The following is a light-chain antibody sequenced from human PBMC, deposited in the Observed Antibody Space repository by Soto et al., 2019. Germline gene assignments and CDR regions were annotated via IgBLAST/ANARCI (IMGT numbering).Light chain of an antibody. CDR3: QVWDSTSDHYV. CDR1: NIGSKS. Sequence: SYELTQPPSVSVAPVQTARIPCGGDNIGSKSVYWYQQKPGQAPVVVVYDGSDRPSGIPERFSGSNSGTTATLTISRVEAGDEADYFCQVWDSTSDHYVFGAGTKVTVL. V-gene: IGLV3-21*02. CDR2: DGS. J-gene: IGLJ1*01.